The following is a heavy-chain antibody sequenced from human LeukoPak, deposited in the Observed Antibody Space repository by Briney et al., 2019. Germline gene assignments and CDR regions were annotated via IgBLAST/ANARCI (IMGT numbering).Heavy chain of an antibody. V-gene: IGHV3-23*01. D-gene: IGHD1-26*01. Sequence: PGGSLRLSCAASGFTFSSYGMSWVRQAPGKGLEWVSAISGSGGSTYYADSVKGRFTISRDNSKNTLYLQMNSLRAEDTAVYYCAKVVSGSYYFDYWGQGTLVTVSS. CDR3: AKVVSGSYYFDY. CDR1: GFTFSSYG. J-gene: IGHJ4*02. CDR2: ISGSGGST.